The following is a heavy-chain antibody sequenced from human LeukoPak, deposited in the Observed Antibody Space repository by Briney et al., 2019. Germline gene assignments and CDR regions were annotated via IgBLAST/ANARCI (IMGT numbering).Heavy chain of an antibody. J-gene: IGHJ4*02. CDR3: ARGSIRYSSGWYLGY. D-gene: IGHD6-19*01. V-gene: IGHV3-21*01. CDR2: ISGSGNYI. CDR1: GFTFSSYN. Sequence: PGGSLRLSCAASGFTFSSYNMNWVRQAPGKGLEWVSTISGSGNYIFYADSVKGRFTISRDNAKNSLYLQMNSLRAEDTAVYYCARGSIRYSSGWYLGYWGQGTLVTVSS.